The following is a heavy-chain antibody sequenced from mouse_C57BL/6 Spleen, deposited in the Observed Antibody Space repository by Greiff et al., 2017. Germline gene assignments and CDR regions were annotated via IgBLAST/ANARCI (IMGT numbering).Heavy chain of an antibody. CDR3: VRQGEVTQYFDY. D-gene: IGHD2-2*01. V-gene: IGHV10-1*01. CDR1: GFSFNTYA. CDR2: IRSKSNNYAT. J-gene: IGHJ2*01. Sequence: EVQVVESGGGLVQPKGSLKLSCAASGFSFNTYAMNWVRQAPGKGLEWVARIRSKSNNYATYYADSVKDRFTSSRDDSKSMLYLQMNNLKTEDTAMYYCVRQGEVTQYFDYWGQGTTLTVSS.